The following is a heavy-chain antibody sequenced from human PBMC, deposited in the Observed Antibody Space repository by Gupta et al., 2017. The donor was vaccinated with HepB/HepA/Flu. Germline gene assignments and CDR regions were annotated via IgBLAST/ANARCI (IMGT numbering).Heavy chain of an antibody. J-gene: IGHJ4*02. D-gene: IGHD2-2*01. Sequence: QVQLQETCPGLVEPSGALSVTCDCPGDSISSTHWWSWVRQPPEKGLEWIGEIYHSGASHYNPSLKSGVTISLDKSKNQFSLTLSSVSAADTAVYYCARIHCDTTGCFYFDYWCQGTLVTVSS. CDR2: IYHSGAS. CDR3: ARIHCDTTGCFYFDY. CDR1: GDSISSTHW. V-gene: IGHV4-4*02.